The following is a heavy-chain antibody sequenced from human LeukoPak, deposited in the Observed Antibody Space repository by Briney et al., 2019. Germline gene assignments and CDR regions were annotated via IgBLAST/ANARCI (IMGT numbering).Heavy chain of an antibody. Sequence: SETLSLTCAVYGGSFSGYYWSWIRQPPGKGLEWIGEINHSGSTNYNPSLRSRVTISVDTSKNQFPLKLSSVTAADTAVYYCARVSCGGDCYSDYWGQGTLVTVSS. CDR2: INHSGST. J-gene: IGHJ4*02. CDR3: ARVSCGGDCYSDY. V-gene: IGHV4-34*01. CDR1: GGSFSGYY. D-gene: IGHD2-21*02.